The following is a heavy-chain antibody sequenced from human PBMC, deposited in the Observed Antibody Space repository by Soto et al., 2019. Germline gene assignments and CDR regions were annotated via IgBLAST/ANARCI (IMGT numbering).Heavy chain of an antibody. Sequence: GGSLRLSCAASGFTFSSYSMNWVRQAPGKGLEWVSSISSSSSYIYYADSVKGRFTISRDNAKNSLYLQMNSLRAEDTAVYYCARANTIFGVVIIGYYYYMDVWGKGTTVTVSS. V-gene: IGHV3-21*01. CDR3: ARANTIFGVVIIGYYYYMDV. D-gene: IGHD3-3*01. J-gene: IGHJ6*03. CDR2: ISSSSSYI. CDR1: GFTFSSYS.